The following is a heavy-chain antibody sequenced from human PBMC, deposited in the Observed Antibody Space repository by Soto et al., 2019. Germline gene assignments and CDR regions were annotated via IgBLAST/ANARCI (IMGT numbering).Heavy chain of an antibody. V-gene: IGHV4-31*03. Sequence: PSETLSLTSTVSGGSISSGGYYWSWIRQHPGKGLEWIGYIYYSGSTYYNPSLKSRVTISVDTSKDQFSVKLSSVTAADTAVYYCARDQLDYYDSSGYQDAFDIWGQGTMVTVSS. CDR1: GGSISSGGYY. CDR2: IYYSGST. J-gene: IGHJ3*02. D-gene: IGHD3-22*01. CDR3: ARDQLDYYDSSGYQDAFDI.